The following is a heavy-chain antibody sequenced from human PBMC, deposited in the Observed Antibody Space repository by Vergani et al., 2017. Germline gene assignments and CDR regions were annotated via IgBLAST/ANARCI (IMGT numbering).Heavy chain of an antibody. D-gene: IGHD3-10*01. V-gene: IGHV3-23*01. CDR3: ARVWFGEFSYFDY. Sequence: EVQLLESGGGLVQPGGSLRLSCAASGFTFSSYAMSWVRQAPGKGLEGVSAISGIGGSTYYADSGKGRFSISRDNSKNTLYLQMRSLRAEDTAVYYCARVWFGEFSYFDYWGQGTLVTVSA. J-gene: IGHJ4*02. CDR2: ISGIGGST. CDR1: GFTFSSYA.